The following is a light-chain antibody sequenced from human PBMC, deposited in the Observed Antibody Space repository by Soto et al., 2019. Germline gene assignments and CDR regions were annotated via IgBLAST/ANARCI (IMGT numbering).Light chain of an antibody. V-gene: IGLV2-8*01. CDR3: SSYAGKGV. CDR2: EVN. CDR1: SSDVGDYNY. Sequence: QSALTQPPSASGSPGQSVTISCTGTSSDVGDYNYVSWYQQHPGKAPKLMIYEVNKRPSGVPDRFSGSKSGNTASLTVSGLQTEDEADYYCSSYAGKGVFGGGTQLTV. J-gene: IGLJ2*01.